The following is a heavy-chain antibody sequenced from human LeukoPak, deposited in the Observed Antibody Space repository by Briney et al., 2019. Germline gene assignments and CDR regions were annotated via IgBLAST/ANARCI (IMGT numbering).Heavy chain of an antibody. CDR3: ASDSVDHDAFDI. J-gene: IGHJ3*02. CDR2: IYTSGST. D-gene: IGHD3-10*01. CDR1: GGSISSYY. Sequence: SETLSLTCTVSGGSISSYYWSWLRQPAGKGLEWIGRIYTSGSTNYNPSLKSRVTMSVETSKNQFSLKLSSVTAAETAVYYCASDSVDHDAFDIWGQGTMVTVSS. V-gene: IGHV4-4*07.